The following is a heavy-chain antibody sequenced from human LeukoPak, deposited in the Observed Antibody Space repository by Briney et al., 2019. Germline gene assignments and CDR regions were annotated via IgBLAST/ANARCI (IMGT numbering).Heavy chain of an antibody. J-gene: IGHJ4*02. CDR3: ARVGSGSFDY. CDR2: IYYSGNT. V-gene: IGHV4-59*01. D-gene: IGHD1-26*01. Sequence: TSETLSLTCTVSGGSISSYYWSWLRQAPGKGLERIGYIYYSGNTNYNPSLKSRVTISIDTSKNQFYLKLISVTAADTAVYYCARVGSGSFDYWGQGTLVTVSS. CDR1: GGSISSYY.